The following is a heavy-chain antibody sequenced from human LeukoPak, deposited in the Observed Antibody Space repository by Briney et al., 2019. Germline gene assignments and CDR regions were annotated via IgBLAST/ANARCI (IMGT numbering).Heavy chain of an antibody. Sequence: PSETLSLTCTVSGGSISSYYWSWIRQPAGKGLEWIGRIYTSGSTNYNPSLKSRVTMSVDTSKNQFSLKLSSVTAADTAVYYCARDLCSSTSCPPDYWGQGTLVTVSS. J-gene: IGHJ4*02. CDR3: ARDLCSSTSCPPDY. CDR2: IYTSGST. CDR1: GGSISSYY. V-gene: IGHV4-4*07. D-gene: IGHD2-2*01.